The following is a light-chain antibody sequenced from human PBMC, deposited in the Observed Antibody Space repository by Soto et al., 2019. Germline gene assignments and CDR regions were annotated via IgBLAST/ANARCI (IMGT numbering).Light chain of an antibody. CDR2: EVT. V-gene: IGLV2-8*01. J-gene: IGLJ2*01. Sequence: QSVLTQPPSASGSPGRSVTISCTGTSSDVGGYNYVSWYQQHPGKAPKLMIYEVTKRPSGVPDRFSASKSGNTASLTVSGLQAEDEADYYCSSYAGSNNRVVFGGGTKVTVL. CDR1: SSDVGGYNY. CDR3: SSYAGSNNRVV.